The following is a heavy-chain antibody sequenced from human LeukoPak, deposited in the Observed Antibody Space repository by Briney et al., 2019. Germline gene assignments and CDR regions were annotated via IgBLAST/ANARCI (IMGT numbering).Heavy chain of an antibody. CDR1: GGSISSGGYY. V-gene: IGHV4-31*03. Sequence: SETLSXXCTVSGGSISSGGYYWSWIRQHPGKGLEWIGYIYYSGSTYYNPSLKSRVTISVDTSKNQFSLKLSSVTAADTAVYYCARDRGYYGMDVWGQRTTVTVSS. D-gene: IGHD5-24*01. J-gene: IGHJ6*02. CDR3: ARDRGYYGMDV. CDR2: IYYSGST.